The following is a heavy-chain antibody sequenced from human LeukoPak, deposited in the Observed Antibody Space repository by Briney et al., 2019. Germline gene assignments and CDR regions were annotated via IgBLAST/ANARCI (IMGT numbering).Heavy chain of an antibody. Sequence: ASVKVSCKASGYIFNSYAMDWVRQAPGRGLEWMGWINTNTGNPTYAQGFTGRFVFSLDTSVSTAYLEISSLKAEDTAVYYCARARYCIGTTCPAGYYGMDVWGQGTTVTVSS. V-gene: IGHV7-4-1*02. J-gene: IGHJ6*02. CDR2: INTNTGNP. CDR1: GYIFNSYA. CDR3: ARARYCIGTTCPAGYYGMDV. D-gene: IGHD2/OR15-2a*01.